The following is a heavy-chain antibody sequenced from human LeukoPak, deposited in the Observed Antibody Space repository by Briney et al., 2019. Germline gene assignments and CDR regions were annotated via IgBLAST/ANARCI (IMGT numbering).Heavy chain of an antibody. CDR2: ISSSSSYI. CDR1: GFTFSSYS. V-gene: IGHV3-21*01. D-gene: IGHD3-22*01. CDR3: ARDREYDSSGYFDY. Sequence: PGGSLRLSCAPSGFTFSSYSMNWVRQAPGKGLESVSSISSSSSYIYYADSVKGRLTISRDNAKNSLYLQMNSLRAEDTAVYYCARDREYDSSGYFDYWGQGTLVTVSS. J-gene: IGHJ4*02.